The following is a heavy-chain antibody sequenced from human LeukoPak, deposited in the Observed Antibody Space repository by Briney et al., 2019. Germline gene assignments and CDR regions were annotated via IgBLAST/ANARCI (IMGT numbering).Heavy chain of an antibody. CDR3: AGDPGIAAALSYKVFDY. CDR1: GYTFTSYG. CDR2: ISAYNGNT. D-gene: IGHD6-13*01. V-gene: IGHV1-18*01. J-gene: IGHJ4*02. Sequence: ASVKVSCKASGYTFTSYGISWVRQAPGQGLEWMGWISAYNGNTNYAQKLQGRVTMTTDTSTSTAYMELRSLRSDDTAVYYCAGDPGIAAALSYKVFDYWGQGTLVTVSS.